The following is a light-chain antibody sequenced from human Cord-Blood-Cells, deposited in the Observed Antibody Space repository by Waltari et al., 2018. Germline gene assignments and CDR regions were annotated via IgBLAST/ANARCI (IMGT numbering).Light chain of an antibody. CDR1: QSVSSY. CDR2: DAS. CDR3: QQRSNWPLT. Sequence: EIVLTQSPATLSLSPGERATISCRASQSVSSYLAWYQQKPGQAPRLLIYDASNRATGIPARFSGSGSGTDFTLTISSLEPEDFAVYYCQQRSNWPLTFGGGNKVEIK. V-gene: IGKV3-11*01. J-gene: IGKJ4*01.